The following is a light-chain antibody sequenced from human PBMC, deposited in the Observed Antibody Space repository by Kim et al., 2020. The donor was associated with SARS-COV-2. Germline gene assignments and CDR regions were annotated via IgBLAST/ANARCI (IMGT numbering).Light chain of an antibody. CDR2: RNN. CDR1: SNNVGNQG. Sequence: QARLTQPPSVSKGLRQTATLTCTGNSNNVGNQGAAWLQQHQGHPPKLLSYRNNNRPSGISERLSASRSGNTASLTITGLQPEDEADYYCSAWDSSLSAQVFGGGTQLTVL. J-gene: IGLJ3*02. V-gene: IGLV10-54*01. CDR3: SAWDSSLSAQV.